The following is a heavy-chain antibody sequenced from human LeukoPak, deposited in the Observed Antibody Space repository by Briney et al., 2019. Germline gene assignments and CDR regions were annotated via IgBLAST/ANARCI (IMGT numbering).Heavy chain of an antibody. CDR1: GYTFTDYY. CDR2: INPKSGGT. J-gene: IGHJ4*02. V-gene: IGHV1-2*02. Sequence: RASVKVSCKASGYTFTDYYLHWVRQPPGQGLEWMGWINPKSGGTNSAQKFQGRVTMTRDTSISTAYMELSRLTSDDTAVYYCARVAVSFWSGLDYWGQGTLVTVSS. CDR3: ARVAVSFWSGLDY. D-gene: IGHD3-3*01.